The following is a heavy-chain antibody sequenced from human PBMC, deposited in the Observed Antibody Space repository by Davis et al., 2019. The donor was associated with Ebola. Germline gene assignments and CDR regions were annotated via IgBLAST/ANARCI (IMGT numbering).Heavy chain of an antibody. Sequence: AASVKVSCKASGGTFSSYAINWVRQATGQGLEWMGWMNPNSGNTGYAQKFQGRVTMTRNLSISTAYMELNSLRSEDTAVYFCARRVGARSGFDYWGQGTRVTVSS. CDR2: MNPNSGNT. V-gene: IGHV1-8*02. J-gene: IGHJ4*02. CDR1: GGTFSSYA. CDR3: ARRVGARSGFDY. D-gene: IGHD1-26*01.